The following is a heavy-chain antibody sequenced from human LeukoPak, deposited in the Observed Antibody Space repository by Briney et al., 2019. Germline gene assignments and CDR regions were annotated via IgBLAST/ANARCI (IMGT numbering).Heavy chain of an antibody. V-gene: IGHV4-59*08. CDR3: ARRDSSGFDFCDC. CDR1: GGSVRSYY. J-gene: IGHJ4*02. CDR2: ISYSGST. D-gene: IGHD3-22*01. Sequence: SETLSLTCTVSGGSVRSYYWTWIRQPPGMGLEWIGYISYSGSTNYNPSLKSRVTISVATSKNQFFLKLSSVTAADTAVYYCARRDSSGFDFCDCWGQGTLVTVSS.